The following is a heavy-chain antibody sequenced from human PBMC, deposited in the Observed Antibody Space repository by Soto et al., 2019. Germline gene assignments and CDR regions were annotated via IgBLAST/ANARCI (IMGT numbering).Heavy chain of an antibody. CDR1: GFPFNIYS. D-gene: IGHD1-20*01. CDR2: ISGSGSST. J-gene: IGHJ3*02. CDR3: TKDLNEFLNSVSAFHI. V-gene: IGHV3-23*01. Sequence: GGSMIVSCSAAGFPFNIYSMSWVRQAPGKGLEWVSGISGSGSSTYYADSVKGRFTISRDNSKNTLYLQMNSLRAEDTAIYYCTKDLNEFLNSVSAFHIWGPGTKVTVSS.